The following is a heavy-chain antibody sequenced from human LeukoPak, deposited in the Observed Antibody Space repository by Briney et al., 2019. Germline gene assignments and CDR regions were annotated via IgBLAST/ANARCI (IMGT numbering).Heavy chain of an antibody. D-gene: IGHD3-10*01. V-gene: IGHV3-11*04. CDR1: GFTFSDSY. Sequence: PGGSLRLSCAASGFTFSDSYMTWIRQAPGKGLEWVSYMSNSGSSIYYADSVKGRFTISRDNAKNSLYLQMNSLRAEDTAVYYCAREAVRGVINFDYWGQGTLVTVSS. J-gene: IGHJ4*02. CDR2: MSNSGSSI. CDR3: AREAVRGVINFDY.